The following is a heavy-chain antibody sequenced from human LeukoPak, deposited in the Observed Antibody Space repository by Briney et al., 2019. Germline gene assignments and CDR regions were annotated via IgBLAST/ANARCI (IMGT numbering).Heavy chain of an antibody. CDR3: ARDLRFFGAVAGPQ. CDR1: GFTFSNYN. V-gene: IGHV3-48*02. J-gene: IGHJ4*02. Sequence: GGSLRLSCAASGFTFSNYNMNWVRQAPGKGLEWVSFISGSGGTIYYADSAKGRFTISRDNAKNSLYLQMNSLRDEDTAVYYCARDLRFFGAVAGPQWGQGTLVTVSS. D-gene: IGHD6-19*01. CDR2: ISGSGGTI.